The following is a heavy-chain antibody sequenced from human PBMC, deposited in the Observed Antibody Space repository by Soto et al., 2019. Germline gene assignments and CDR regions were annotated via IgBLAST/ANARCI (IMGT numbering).Heavy chain of an antibody. CDR3: ARAVAGRFDY. CDR2: IYYSGST. D-gene: IGHD6-19*01. CDR1: GGSISSYY. V-gene: IGHV4-59*01. Sequence: PSETLSLTCTVSGGSISSYYWSWIRQPPGKGLEWIGYIYYSGSTNYNPSLKSRVTISVDTSKNQFSLKLSSVTAADTAVYYCARAVAGRFDYWGQGTLVTVSS. J-gene: IGHJ4*02.